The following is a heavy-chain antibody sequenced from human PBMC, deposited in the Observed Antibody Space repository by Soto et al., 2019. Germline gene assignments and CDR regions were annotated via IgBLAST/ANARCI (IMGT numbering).Heavy chain of an antibody. Sequence: EVQLLESGGGLVQPGGSLRLSCAASGFTFSSYAMSWVRQAPGKGLEWVAAISGSGGNTYYADSVKGRFTISRDNSKNTLHLQMDSPRAEDTAVDYCAGKVTSFYFYCGMDVWGQGTTVTVSS. CDR1: GFTFSSYA. CDR3: AGKVTSFYFYCGMDV. J-gene: IGHJ6*02. D-gene: IGHD2-21*02. CDR2: ISGSGGNT. V-gene: IGHV3-23*01.